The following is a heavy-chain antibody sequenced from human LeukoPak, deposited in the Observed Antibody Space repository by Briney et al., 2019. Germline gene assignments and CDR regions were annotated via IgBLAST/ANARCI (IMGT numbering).Heavy chain of an antibody. J-gene: IGHJ3*01. Sequence: GGSLRLSCAASGFSFSTYAMTWVRQAPGKGLEWVSAISGSGGSPYYSDSAKGRFTISRDNSKGTLYLQMDSLRVEDTAVYYCGKDPNGNFIGAFDFWGQGTMVTVSS. CDR1: GFSFSTYA. D-gene: IGHD4-23*01. CDR3: GKDPNGNFIGAFDF. V-gene: IGHV3-23*01. CDR2: ISGSGGSP.